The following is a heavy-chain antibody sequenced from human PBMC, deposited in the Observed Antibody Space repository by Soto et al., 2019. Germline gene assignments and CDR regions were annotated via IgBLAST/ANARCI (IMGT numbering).Heavy chain of an antibody. CDR1: GFTFIDAW. CDR3: MTAPGLNVLF. CDR2: LKSETDGGTA. Sequence: EVQLVESGGGLVKPGGSLRLSCVGSGFTFIDAWMSWVRQAPGKGLEWVGRLKSETDGGTADYAAPVEGRFNISRDDSKNTLYLQMNSRKSADTAVYYCMTAPGLNVLFWGQGALVTVSS. D-gene: IGHD3-16*01. J-gene: IGHJ4*02. V-gene: IGHV3-15*01.